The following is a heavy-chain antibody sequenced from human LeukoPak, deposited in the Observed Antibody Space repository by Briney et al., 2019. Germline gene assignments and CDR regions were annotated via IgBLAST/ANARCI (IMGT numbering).Heavy chain of an antibody. D-gene: IGHD2-2*01. CDR1: GGTFSSYA. CDR2: IIPIFGTA. J-gene: IGHJ5*02. V-gene: IGHV1-69*05. Sequence: ASVKVSCKASGGTFSSYAISWVRQAPGQGLEWMGGIIPIFGTANYAQKFQGRVTITTDESTSTAYMELSSLRSEDTAVYYCARDPDLGYCSSTSCYGPFDPWGRGTLVTVSS. CDR3: ARDPDLGYCSSTSCYGPFDP.